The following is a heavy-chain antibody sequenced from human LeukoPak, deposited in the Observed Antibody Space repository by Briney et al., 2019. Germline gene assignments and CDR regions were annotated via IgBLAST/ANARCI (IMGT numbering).Heavy chain of an antibody. V-gene: IGHV1-8*01. CDR3: ARGGSRSFDI. J-gene: IGHJ3*02. D-gene: IGHD3-10*01. CDR2: TNPNSGNA. CDR1: GYTFTTSD. Sequence: ASVKVSCKASGYTFTTSDINWVRQAPGQGLQWMGWTNPNSGNAVYAQKFQGRVTMTRSTSINTAYMELSSLRSEDTAVYYCARGGSRSFDIWGLGTMVTVSS.